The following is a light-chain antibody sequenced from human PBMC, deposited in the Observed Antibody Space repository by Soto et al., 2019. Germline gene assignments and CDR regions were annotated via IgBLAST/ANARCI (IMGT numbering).Light chain of an antibody. CDR1: QDISNY. J-gene: IGKJ4*01. CDR2: DAS. Sequence: DIQMTQSPSSLSASVGDRVTITCQASQDISNYLNWYQQKPGKAPKLVIYDASNLETRVPSRFSGSGSGTDFTFTISSLQPEDIATYYCQQYDNLPLTFGGGTKVEIK. CDR3: QQYDNLPLT. V-gene: IGKV1-33*01.